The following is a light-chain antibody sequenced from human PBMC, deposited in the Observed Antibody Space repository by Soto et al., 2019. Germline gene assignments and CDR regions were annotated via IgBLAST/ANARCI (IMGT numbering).Light chain of an antibody. Sequence: EIVLTQSPATLSLSPGERATLSCRASRSVSSNLAWYQQKRGQAPRLLIYEASNRATGIPARFSGSGSGTDFTLTISSLEPEDFAVYYCQQRTVTRPLTFGGGTKVEIK. J-gene: IGKJ4*01. CDR1: RSVSSN. CDR2: EAS. V-gene: IGKV3-11*01. CDR3: QQRTVTRPLT.